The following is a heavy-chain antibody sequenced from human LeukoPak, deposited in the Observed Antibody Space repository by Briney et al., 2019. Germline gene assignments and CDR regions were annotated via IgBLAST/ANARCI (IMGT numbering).Heavy chain of an antibody. Sequence: PGGSLRLSCAASGFTVSSNYMSWVRQAPGKGLEWVSVIYSGGSTYYADSVKGRFTISRDNSKNTLYLQMNSLRAEDTAVYYCARFCSGGSCYHAFDIWGQGTMVTVSS. CDR3: ARFCSGGSCYHAFDI. CDR2: IYSGGST. D-gene: IGHD2-15*01. CDR1: GFTVSSNY. V-gene: IGHV3-66*01. J-gene: IGHJ3*02.